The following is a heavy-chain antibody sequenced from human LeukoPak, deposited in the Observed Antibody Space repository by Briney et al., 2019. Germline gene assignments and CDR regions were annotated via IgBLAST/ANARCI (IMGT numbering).Heavy chain of an antibody. Sequence: GASVKVSCKASGYTFTSYGISWVRQAPGQGLEWMGWISGYNGHTNYAQKLQGRVTMTTDTSATTAYMELSSLRSEDTAVYYCARGVRYYYDSSGAVRYYYYYMDVWGKGTTVTISS. V-gene: IGHV1-18*01. CDR2: ISGYNGHT. CDR1: GYTFTSYG. J-gene: IGHJ6*03. D-gene: IGHD3-22*01. CDR3: ARGVRYYYDSSGAVRYYYYYMDV.